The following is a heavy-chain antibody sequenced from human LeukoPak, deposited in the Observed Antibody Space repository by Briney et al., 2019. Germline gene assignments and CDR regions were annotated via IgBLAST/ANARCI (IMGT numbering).Heavy chain of an antibody. CDR3: ARDRLVGATTPLY. CDR2: ISSSSYI. V-gene: IGHV3-21*01. J-gene: IGHJ4*02. CDR1: GXTFSSYS. Sequence: GGSLRLSWAASGXTFSSYSMNWVRQAPGKGLEWVSSISSSSYIYYAGSVKGRFTISRDNAKNSMHLQMNSLRDEDTAVYYCARDRLVGATTPLYWGQGTLVTVSS. D-gene: IGHD1-26*01.